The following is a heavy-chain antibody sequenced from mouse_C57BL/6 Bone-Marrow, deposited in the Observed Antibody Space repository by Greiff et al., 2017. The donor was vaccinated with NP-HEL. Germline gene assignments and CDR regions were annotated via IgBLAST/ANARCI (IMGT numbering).Heavy chain of an antibody. V-gene: IGHV5-4*01. CDR3: ARDRTLTGTDYFDY. CDR2: ISDGGSYT. D-gene: IGHD4-1*01. CDR1: GFTFSSYA. J-gene: IGHJ2*01. Sequence: DVQLVESGGGLVKPGGSLKLSCAASGFTFSSYAMSWVRQTPEKRLEWVATISDGGSYTYYPDNVKGRFTISRDNAKNNLYRQMSKLKSEDTAMYYCARDRTLTGTDYFDYWGQGTTLTVSS.